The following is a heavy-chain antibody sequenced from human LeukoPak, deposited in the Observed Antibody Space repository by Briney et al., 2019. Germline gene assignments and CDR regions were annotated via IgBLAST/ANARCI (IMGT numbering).Heavy chain of an antibody. D-gene: IGHD4-23*01. Sequence: GGSVSFNCAASGFTFSSYGMHWVRQAPGKGLEWVAVIWYDGSNKYYADSVKGRFTISRDDSKNTLYLQMNSLRDEDTAMYYCGRDQSVRWCDYWGQGTMVTVSS. J-gene: IGHJ4*03. V-gene: IGHV3-33*08. CDR2: IWYDGSNK. CDR3: GRDQSVRWCDY. CDR1: GFTFSSYG.